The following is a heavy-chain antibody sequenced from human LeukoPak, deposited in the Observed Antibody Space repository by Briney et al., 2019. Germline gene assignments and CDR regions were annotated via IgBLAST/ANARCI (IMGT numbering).Heavy chain of an antibody. Sequence: ASVKVSCKASGYTFTGYYMHWVRQAPGQGLEWMGRINPNSGGTNYAQKFQGRVTMTRDTSISTAYVELSRLRSDDTAVYYCARLLVYGGNSDAFDIWGQGTMVTVS. CDR2: INPNSGGT. V-gene: IGHV1-2*06. J-gene: IGHJ3*02. CDR3: ARLLVYGGNSDAFDI. CDR1: GYTFTGYY. D-gene: IGHD4-23*01.